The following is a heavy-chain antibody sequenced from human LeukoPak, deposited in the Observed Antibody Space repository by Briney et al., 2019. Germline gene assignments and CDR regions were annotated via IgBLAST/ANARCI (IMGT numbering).Heavy chain of an antibody. V-gene: IGHV5-51*01. J-gene: IGHJ4*02. CDR2: IYPGDSDT. D-gene: IGHD1-1*01. Sequence: GESLKISCKGSGYSLTSYWIGWVRQMPGKGLEWMGIIYPGDSDTRYRPSFQGQVTISVDKSISTAYLQWSSLKASDTAMYYCARQDGNSKYYFDYWGQGTLVTVSS. CDR3: ARQDGNSKYYFDY. CDR1: GYSLTSYW.